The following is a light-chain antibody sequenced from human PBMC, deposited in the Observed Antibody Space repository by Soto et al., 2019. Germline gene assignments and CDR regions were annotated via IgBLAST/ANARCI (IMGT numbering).Light chain of an antibody. J-gene: IGKJ1*01. CDR2: GAS. V-gene: IGKV3-20*01. CDR3: QHYGYPQWT. Sequence: EIVLTQSPGTLSLSPGERATLSCRASQSLHSSYLAWYQQKPGQAPRLLIYGASSRATGIPDRFSGSGSGTDFTLTISSLQPEDFAVYYCQHYGYPQWTFGQGTKVDI. CDR1: QSLHSSY.